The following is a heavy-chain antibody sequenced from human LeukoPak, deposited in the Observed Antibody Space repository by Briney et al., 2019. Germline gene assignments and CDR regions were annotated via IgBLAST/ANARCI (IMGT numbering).Heavy chain of an antibody. CDR3: ARDRSWYYGMDV. CDR2: IYSGGST. CDR1: GFTVSSNY. J-gene: IGHJ6*02. V-gene: IGHV3-66*01. Sequence: PGGSLRLSCAASGFTVSSNYMSWVRQAPGKGLEWVSVIYSGGSTYYADSVKGRFTISRDNAKNSLYLQMNSLRAEDTAVYYCARDRSWYYGMDVWGQGTTVTVSS.